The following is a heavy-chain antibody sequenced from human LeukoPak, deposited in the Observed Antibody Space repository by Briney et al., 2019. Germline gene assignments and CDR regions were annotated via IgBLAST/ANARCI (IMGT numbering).Heavy chain of an antibody. D-gene: IGHD4-17*01. CDR2: IYHSGST. J-gene: IGHJ4*02. V-gene: IGHV4-38-2*02. CDR1: GYSISSGYY. CDR3: ARDLTTVTTLAYFDY. Sequence: KPSETLSLTCAVSGYSISSGYYWGWIRQPPGKGLEWIGSIYHSGSTYYNPSLKSRVTISVDTSKNQFSLKLSSVTAADTAVYYCARDLTTVTTLAYFDYWGQGTLVTVSS.